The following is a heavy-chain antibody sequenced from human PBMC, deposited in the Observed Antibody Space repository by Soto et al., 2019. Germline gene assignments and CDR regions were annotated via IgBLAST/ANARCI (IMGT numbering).Heavy chain of an antibody. J-gene: IGHJ4*02. CDR3: VRGGSNYAY. CDR2: IKPDESEK. V-gene: IGHV3-7*01. Sequence: EVQLVESGGGLVQPGGSLRLSCTASGFTVSDSWMTWVRQAPGKGLEWVARIKPDESEKKYADSVKGRCSISRDNAKNSMYLQMDSPRGESTAVYYCVRGGSNYAYLGQGTLVTV. CDR1: GFTVSDSW. D-gene: IGHD4-4*01.